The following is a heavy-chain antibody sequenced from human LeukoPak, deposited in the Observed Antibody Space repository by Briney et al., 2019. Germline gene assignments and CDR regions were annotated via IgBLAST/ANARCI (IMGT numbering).Heavy chain of an antibody. D-gene: IGHD6-25*01. J-gene: IGHJ4*02. Sequence: PSETLSHTCVVSVGSASSTKWWTWIRQPPGKGLDWIGKVHLDGTTKFKRPLNGRLAISVNLSENHVSLKLTSVTAADTAAYYCAREGGFYRPLDISGQGTLVTVSS. CDR2: VHLDGTT. V-gene: IGHV4-4*02. CDR3: AREGGFYRPLDI. CDR1: VGSASSTKW.